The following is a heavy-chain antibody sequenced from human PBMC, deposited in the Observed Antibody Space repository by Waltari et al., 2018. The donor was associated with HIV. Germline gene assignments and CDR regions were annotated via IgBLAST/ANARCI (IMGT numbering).Heavy chain of an antibody. V-gene: IGHV3-33*01. CDR1: GFTFSSFG. D-gene: IGHD6-19*01. CDR3: ARETPVAGTDY. CDR2: IWYDGSNK. J-gene: IGHJ4*02. Sequence: QVQLVESGGGVVQPGRSLSLSCAASGFTFSSFGMHWVRQAPGKGLEWVAVIWYDGSNKYYADSVKGRFTISRDKSKNTLYLQMNSLRAEDTAVYYCARETPVAGTDYWGQGTLVTVSS.